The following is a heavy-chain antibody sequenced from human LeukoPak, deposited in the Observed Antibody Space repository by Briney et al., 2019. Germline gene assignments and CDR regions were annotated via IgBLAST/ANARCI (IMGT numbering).Heavy chain of an antibody. D-gene: IGHD3-16*01. CDR2: IKEDGSEK. CDR3: ARGHLGGGY. Sequence: GGSLRLSCAASGFTFSTHWMNWVRQAPGKGPEWVANIKEDGSEKYYVDSVKGRFTISRDNAKNSLYLQMDSLRAEDTAVYYCARGHLGGGYWGQGTLVTVSS. J-gene: IGHJ4*02. CDR1: GFTFSTHW. V-gene: IGHV3-7*04.